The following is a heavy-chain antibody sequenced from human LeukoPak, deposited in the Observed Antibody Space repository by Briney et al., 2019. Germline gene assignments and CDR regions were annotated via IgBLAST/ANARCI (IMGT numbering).Heavy chain of an antibody. CDR3: ASSGVYGGNSLGYFQH. D-gene: IGHD4-23*01. CDR2: INAGNGNT. Sequence: GGSLRLPCAASGFTFSSCAMHWVRQAPGQRLEWMGWINAGNGNTKYSQKFQGRVTITRDTSASTAYMELSSLRSEDTAVYYCASSGVYGGNSLGYFQHWGQGTLVTVSS. J-gene: IGHJ1*01. CDR1: GFTFSSCA. V-gene: IGHV1-3*01.